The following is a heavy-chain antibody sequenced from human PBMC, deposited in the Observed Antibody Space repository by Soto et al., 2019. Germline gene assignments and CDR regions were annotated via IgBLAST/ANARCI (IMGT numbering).Heavy chain of an antibody. Sequence: QVQLVESGGGVVQPGRSLRLSCAASGFTFSSYGMHWVRQAPGKGLEWVAVISYDGSNKYYADSVKGPFTISRDNSKNTLYLQMNSLRAEDTAVYYCAKDWDIVVVTAIRYGMDVWGQGTTVTVSS. CDR3: AKDWDIVVVTAIRYGMDV. J-gene: IGHJ6*02. CDR2: ISYDGSNK. D-gene: IGHD2-21*02. V-gene: IGHV3-30*18. CDR1: GFTFSSYG.